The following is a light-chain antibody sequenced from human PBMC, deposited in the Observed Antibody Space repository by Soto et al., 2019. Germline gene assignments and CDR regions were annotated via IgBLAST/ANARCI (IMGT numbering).Light chain of an antibody. CDR3: QSFDSSLSGDVV. CDR2: GNT. CDR1: TSNIGAGYD. Sequence: QSVLTQPPSVSWAPGQRVTISCTGSTSNIGAGYDVHWYQQLPGTAPKLLIYGNTNRPSGVPDRFSGSKSGTSASLAITGLRAEDEADYYCQSFDSSLSGDVVFGGGTKLTVL. J-gene: IGLJ2*01. V-gene: IGLV1-40*01.